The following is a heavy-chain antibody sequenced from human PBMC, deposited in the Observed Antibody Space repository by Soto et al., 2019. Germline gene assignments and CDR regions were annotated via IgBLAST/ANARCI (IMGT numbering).Heavy chain of an antibody. Sequence: GGSLRLSCAASGFTFSSYSMNWVRQAPGKGLEWVSYISSSSSTIYYADSVKGRFTISRDNAKNSLYLQMNSLRDGDTAVYYCAREARRYCSSTSCYGIGYWGQGTLVTVSS. CDR2: ISSSSSTI. CDR1: GFTFSSYS. CDR3: AREARRYCSSTSCYGIGY. V-gene: IGHV3-48*02. D-gene: IGHD2-2*01. J-gene: IGHJ4*02.